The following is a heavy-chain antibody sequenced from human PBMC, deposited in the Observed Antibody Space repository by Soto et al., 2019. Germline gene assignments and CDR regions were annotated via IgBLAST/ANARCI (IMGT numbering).Heavy chain of an antibody. CDR3: ARGRSGGALQLVYFDY. CDR2: ISYDGSNK. D-gene: IGHD5-12*01. J-gene: IGHJ4*02. CDR1: GFTFSSYA. V-gene: IGHV3-30-3*01. Sequence: GGSLRLSCAASGFTFSSYAMHWVRQAPGKGLEWVAVISYDGSNKYYADSVKGRFTISRDNSKNTLYLQMNSLRAEDTAVYYCARGRSGGALQLVYFDYWGQGTLVTVSS.